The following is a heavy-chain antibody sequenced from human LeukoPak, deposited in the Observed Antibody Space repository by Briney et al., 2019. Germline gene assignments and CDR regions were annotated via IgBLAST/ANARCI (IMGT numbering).Heavy chain of an antibody. V-gene: IGHV3-53*01. CDR1: GFTVSSNY. D-gene: IGHD5/OR15-5a*01. J-gene: IGHJ4*02. CDR2: IQSGGTT. Sequence: PGGSLRLSCAVSGFTVSSNYMHWVRQAPGKWLEWVSIIQSGGTTCYADSVRGRFTISRDNSKNTLDLQMNSLRADDTAVYYCARDLRGVYIFDQWGQGTLVTVSS. CDR3: ARDLRGVYIFDQ.